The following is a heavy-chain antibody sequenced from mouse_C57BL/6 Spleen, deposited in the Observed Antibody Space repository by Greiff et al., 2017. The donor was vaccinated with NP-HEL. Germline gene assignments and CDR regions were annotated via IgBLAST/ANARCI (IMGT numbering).Heavy chain of an antibody. CDR1: GFNIKDYY. D-gene: IGHD1-1*01. CDR3: GYGSSYGYFDV. Sequence: VQLQQSGAELVRPGASVKLSCTASGFNIKDYYMHWVKQRPEQGLEWIGRIDPEAGDTEYAPKFQGKATMTADTSSNTAYLQLSSLTSEDTAVYYCGYGSSYGYFDVWGTGTTVTVSS. V-gene: IGHV14-1*01. J-gene: IGHJ1*03. CDR2: IDPEAGDT.